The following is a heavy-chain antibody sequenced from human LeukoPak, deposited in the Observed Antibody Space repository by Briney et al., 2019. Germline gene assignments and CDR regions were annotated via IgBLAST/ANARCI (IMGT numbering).Heavy chain of an antibody. J-gene: IGHJ4*02. Sequence: SETLSLTCTVSGDSLSSHYWSWIRQPPGKGLEWIGYIYGSGSTHYDPSLRSRVTISEDTSKNQVSLKLTSVTAADTAVYYCARNVGWYSHDSWGQGTLVTVSS. CDR1: GDSLSSHY. CDR3: ARNVGWYSHDS. D-gene: IGHD6-19*01. CDR2: IYGSGST. V-gene: IGHV4-59*08.